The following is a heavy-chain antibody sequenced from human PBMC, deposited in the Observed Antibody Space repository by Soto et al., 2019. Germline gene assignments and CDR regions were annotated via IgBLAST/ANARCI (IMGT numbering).Heavy chain of an antibody. CDR3: ARGVYYDFWSGYYRNWFDP. CDR1: GGTFSSYA. J-gene: IGHJ5*02. Sequence: SVKVSCKASGGTFSSYAISWVRQAPGQGLEWMGGIIPIFGTANYAQKFQGRVTITADESTSTAYMELSSLRSEDTAVYYCARGVYYDFWSGYYRNWFDPWGQGTLVTVSS. V-gene: IGHV1-69*13. CDR2: IIPIFGTA. D-gene: IGHD3-3*01.